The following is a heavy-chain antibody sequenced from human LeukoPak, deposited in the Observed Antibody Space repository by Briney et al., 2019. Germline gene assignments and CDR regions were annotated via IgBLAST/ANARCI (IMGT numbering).Heavy chain of an antibody. CDR1: GGSFSGYY. J-gene: IGHJ4*02. CDR3: ARGLGY. V-gene: IGHV4-34*01. Sequence: SQTLSLTCAVYGGSFSGYYWSWIRQPPGKGLEWIGEINHSGSTNYNPSLKSRVTISVDTSKNQFSLKLSSVTAADTAVYYCARGLGYWGQGTLVTVSS. CDR2: INHSGST.